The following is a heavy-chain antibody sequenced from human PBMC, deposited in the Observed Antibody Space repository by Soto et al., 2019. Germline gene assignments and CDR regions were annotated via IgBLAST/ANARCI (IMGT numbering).Heavy chain of an antibody. Sequence: GASVKVSCKASGYTFSDYYIHWVRQAPGQGLEWMGWINPNSGGTKYAPKFQGGVTMTRDTSITTAYMELSRLRSGDTAVYYCARQATYYYDSSGYYYFAEFDYWGQGTLVTVSS. V-gene: IGHV1-2*02. D-gene: IGHD3-22*01. CDR1: GYTFSDYY. CDR2: INPNSGGT. CDR3: ARQATYYYDSSGYYYFAEFDY. J-gene: IGHJ4*02.